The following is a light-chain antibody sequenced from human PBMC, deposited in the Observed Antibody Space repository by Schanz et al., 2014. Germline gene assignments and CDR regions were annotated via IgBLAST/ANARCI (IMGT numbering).Light chain of an antibody. CDR1: SSNIGSNT. CDR2: ANS. V-gene: IGLV1-44*01. CDR3: QSYDSSLSAYVV. Sequence: QSVLTQPPSASGTPGQRVTISCSGSSSNIGSNTVNWYQQLPGTAPKLLIYANSRRPSGVPDRFSGSKSGTSASLAITGLQAEDEADYYCQSYDSSLSAYVVFGGGTKLTVL. J-gene: IGLJ2*01.